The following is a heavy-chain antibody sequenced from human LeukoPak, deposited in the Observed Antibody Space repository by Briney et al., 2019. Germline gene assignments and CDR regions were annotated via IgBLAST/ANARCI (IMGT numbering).Heavy chain of an antibody. CDR2: FDPEDGET. CDR3: ATGDIVVVPADTLDY. V-gene: IGHV1-24*01. D-gene: IGHD2-2*01. CDR1: GYTLTELS. Sequence: ASVKVSCKVSGYTLTELSMHWVRQAPGKGLEWMGGFDPEDGETIYAQKFQGRVTMTEDTSTETAYMELSSLRSEDTAVYYCATGDIVVVPADTLDYWGQGTLVTVSS. J-gene: IGHJ4*02.